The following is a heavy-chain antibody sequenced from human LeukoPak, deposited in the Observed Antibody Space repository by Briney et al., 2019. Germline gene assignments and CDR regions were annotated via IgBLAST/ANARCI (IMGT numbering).Heavy chain of an antibody. Sequence: PSETLSLTCTVSGDSISSGDYYWSWIRQPAGKGLEWIGRISSSGSTNYSPSLKSRVTISVDTSKNQFSLKLSSVTAADTAVYYCARVHRRSTYYYGSGILDYWGQGTLVTVSS. CDR1: GDSISSGDYY. CDR3: ARVHRRSTYYYGSGILDY. CDR2: ISSSGST. J-gene: IGHJ4*02. V-gene: IGHV4-61*02. D-gene: IGHD3-10*01.